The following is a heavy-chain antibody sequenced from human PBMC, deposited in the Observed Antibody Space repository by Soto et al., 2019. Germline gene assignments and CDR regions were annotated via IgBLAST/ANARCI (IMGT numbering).Heavy chain of an antibody. V-gene: IGHV3-9*01. CDR3: AKDVVAVAGTFSYFDY. CDR1: GFTFDAYA. J-gene: IGHJ4*02. D-gene: IGHD6-19*01. CDR2: ISWNSCSI. Sequence: EVQLVESGGGLVQPGRSLRLSCAASGFTFDAYAMHWVRQAPGKGLEWVSGISWNSCSIGYADSVKGRFTISRDNAKNSLYLQMNSLRAEDTALYYCAKDVVAVAGTFSYFDYWGQGTLVTVSS.